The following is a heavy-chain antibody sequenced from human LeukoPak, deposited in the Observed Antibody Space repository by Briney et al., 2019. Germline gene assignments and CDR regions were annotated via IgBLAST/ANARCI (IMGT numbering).Heavy chain of an antibody. CDR3: ARNGPSGWYSYYYYYYMDV. D-gene: IGHD6-19*01. J-gene: IGHJ6*03. Sequence: PGGSLRLSCAASGFTFSDYYMSWIRQAPGKGLEWVSYISSSGSTIYYADSVKGRFTISRDNAKNSLYLQMNSLRAENTAVYYCARNGPSGWYSYYYYYYMDVWGKGTTVTVSS. CDR1: GFTFSDYY. CDR2: ISSSGSTI. V-gene: IGHV3-11*04.